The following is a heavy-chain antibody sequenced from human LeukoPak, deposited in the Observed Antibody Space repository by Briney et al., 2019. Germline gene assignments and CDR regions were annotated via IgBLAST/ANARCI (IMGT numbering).Heavy chain of an antibody. J-gene: IGHJ4*02. V-gene: IGHV3-9*01. CDR1: GFTFDDYA. CDR2: ISWNSGSI. CDR3: AKAFSQTTVVTTFDN. D-gene: IGHD4-23*01. Sequence: GGSLRLSCAASGFTFDDYAMHWVRQAPGKGLEWVSGISWNSGSIGYADSVKGRFTISRDNAKNSLYLQMNSLRAEDTALYYCAKAFSQTTVVTTFDNWGQGTLVTVSS.